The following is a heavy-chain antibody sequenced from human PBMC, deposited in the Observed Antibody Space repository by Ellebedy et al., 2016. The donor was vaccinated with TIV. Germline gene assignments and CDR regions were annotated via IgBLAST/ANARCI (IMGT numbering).Heavy chain of an antibody. CDR2: TYYSGST. V-gene: IGHV4-31*02. J-gene: IGHJ4*02. Sequence: GYCMNWVRQAPGKGLEWVGYTYYSGSTYYNPSLKSRVNVSVDTSKNQFSLKLSSVTAADTAVYYCARGKFAAAGIDYWGQGTLVTVSS. D-gene: IGHD6-13*01. CDR1: GYC. CDR3: ARGKFAAAGIDY.